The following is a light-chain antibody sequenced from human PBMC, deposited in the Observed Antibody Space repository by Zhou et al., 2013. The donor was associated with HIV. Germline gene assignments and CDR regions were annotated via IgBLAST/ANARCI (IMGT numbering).Light chain of an antibody. CDR1: SSDVGGYNY. Sequence: QSALTQPPSASGTPGQSVTISCTGTSSDVGGYNYVAWYQQHPGKVPKIMIYEVNKRPSGVPDRFSGSKSGNTASLTVSGLQAEDEADYYCLSYDTSLSGSIFGGGTKLTV. CDR3: LSYDTSLSGSI. J-gene: IGLJ2*01. CDR2: EVN. V-gene: IGLV2-8*01.